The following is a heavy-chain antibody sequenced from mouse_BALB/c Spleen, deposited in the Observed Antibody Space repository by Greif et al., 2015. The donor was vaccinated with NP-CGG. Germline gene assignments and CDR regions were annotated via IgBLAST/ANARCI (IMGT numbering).Heavy chain of an antibody. CDR3: ARFDGYYPYAMDY. Sequence: DLVKPGASVKLSCKASGYTFTSYWINWIKQRPGQGLEWIGRIAPGSGSTYYNEMFKGKATLTVDTSSSTAYIQLSSLSSKDSAVYFCARFDGYYPYAMDYWGQGTSVTVSS. CDR2: IAPGSGST. V-gene: IGHV1S41*01. D-gene: IGHD2-3*01. CDR1: GYTFTSYW. J-gene: IGHJ4*01.